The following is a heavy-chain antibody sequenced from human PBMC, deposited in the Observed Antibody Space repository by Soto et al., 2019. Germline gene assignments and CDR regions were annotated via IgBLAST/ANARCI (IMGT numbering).Heavy chain of an antibody. J-gene: IGHJ2*01. Sequence: QVQLVQSGAEVTKPGASVKVSCRASGYTFTGYFIHWVRQAPGQGLEWMGWINPNNGDSNYAQKFHGWVTMTRDTSITTAYMELSRLKSDDTAVYYCAREANIDWYFDLWGRGTLITVSS. CDR1: GYTFTGYF. D-gene: IGHD5-12*01. CDR3: AREANIDWYFDL. V-gene: IGHV1-2*04. CDR2: INPNNGDS.